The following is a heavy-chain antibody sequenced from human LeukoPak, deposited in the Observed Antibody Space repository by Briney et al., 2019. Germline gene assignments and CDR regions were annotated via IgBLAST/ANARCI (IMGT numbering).Heavy chain of an antibody. CDR2: IYPGDSDT. CDR1: GYSFTSYW. V-gene: IGHV5-51*01. CDR3: ARRPRRTYCSSTSCLPWFDP. J-gene: IGHJ5*02. D-gene: IGHD2-2*01. Sequence: GESLKISCKGSGYSFTSYWIGRVRQMPGKGLEWMGIIYPGDSDTRYSPSFQGQVTISADKSISTAYLQWSSLKASDTAMYYCARRPRRTYCSSTSCLPWFDPWGQGTLVTVSS.